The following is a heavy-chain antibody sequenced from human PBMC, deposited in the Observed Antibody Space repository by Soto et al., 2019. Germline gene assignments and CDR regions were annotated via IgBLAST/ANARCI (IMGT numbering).Heavy chain of an antibody. J-gene: IGHJ4*02. Sequence: PSETLSLTCTVSGGSISSYYWSWIRQPPGKGLEWIGYIYYSGSTNYNPSLKSRVTISVDTSKNQFSLKLSSVTAADTAVYYCARGLIVGEIDYCGQGTLVTVSS. D-gene: IGHD1-26*01. CDR1: GGSISSYY. CDR3: ARGLIVGEIDY. V-gene: IGHV4-59*01. CDR2: IYYSGST.